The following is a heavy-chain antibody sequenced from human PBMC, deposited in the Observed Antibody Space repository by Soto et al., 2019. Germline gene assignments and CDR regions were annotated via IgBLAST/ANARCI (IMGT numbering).Heavy chain of an antibody. Sequence: SETLSLTCTVSGGSISSYYWSWIRQPPGKGLEWIGYIYYSGSTNYNPSLKSRVTISVDTSKNQFSLKLSSVTAADTAVYYYARLITGRLAFDIWGQGTMVTVSS. J-gene: IGHJ3*02. CDR2: IYYSGST. D-gene: IGHD3-10*01. CDR1: GGSISSYY. V-gene: IGHV4-59*01. CDR3: ARLITGRLAFDI.